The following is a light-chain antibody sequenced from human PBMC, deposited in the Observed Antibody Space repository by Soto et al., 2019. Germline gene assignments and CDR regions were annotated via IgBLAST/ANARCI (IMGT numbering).Light chain of an antibody. CDR2: GAS. CDR3: QQYNNWPPWT. CDR1: QSVSSN. Sequence: THSPSFLSASVGDRVTLSCRASQSVSSNLAWYQQKPGQAPRLLIYGASTRATGIPARFSGSGSGTEFTLTISSLQSEDFAVYYCQQYNNWPPWTFGQGTKVDIK. J-gene: IGKJ1*01. V-gene: IGKV3-15*01.